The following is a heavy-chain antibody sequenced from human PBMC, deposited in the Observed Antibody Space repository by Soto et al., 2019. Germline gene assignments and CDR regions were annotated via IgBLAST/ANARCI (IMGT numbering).Heavy chain of an antibody. Sequence: GGSLRLSCAASGFTFSSYGMHWVRQAPGKGLEWVAVISYDGSNKYYADSVKGRFTISRDNSKNTLYLQMNSLRAEDTAVYYCAKDLRASEPHWFDPWGQGTLVTVSS. J-gene: IGHJ5*02. CDR3: AKDLRASEPHWFDP. CDR1: GFTFSSYG. V-gene: IGHV3-30*18. CDR2: ISYDGSNK. D-gene: IGHD6-6*01.